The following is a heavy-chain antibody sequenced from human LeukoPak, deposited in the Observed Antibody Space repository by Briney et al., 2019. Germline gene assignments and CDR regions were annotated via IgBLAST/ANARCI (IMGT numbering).Heavy chain of an antibody. CDR2: IRSKAYGGTA. D-gene: IGHD6-19*01. J-gene: IGHJ4*02. CDR3: TRGYDTSGWLFDY. CDR1: GFTFSSYS. Sequence: PGGSLRLSCAASGFTFSSYSMNWVRQAPGKGLEWVSNIRSKAYGGTAEYATSVKGRFIISRDDSKSIAHLQMSSLKTEDTAVYFCTRGYDTSGWLFDYWGQGTLVTVSS. V-gene: IGHV3-49*04.